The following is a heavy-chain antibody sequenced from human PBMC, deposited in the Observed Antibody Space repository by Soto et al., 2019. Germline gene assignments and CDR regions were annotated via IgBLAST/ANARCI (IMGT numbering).Heavy chain of an antibody. CDR3: ARGSRLVSVRYYFYGMDI. CDR1: GFTFSSYA. CDR2: ISYDGSNK. Sequence: GGSLRLSCAASGFTFSSYAMHWVRQAPGKGLEWVAVISYDGSNKYYADSVKGRFTISRDNSKNTLYLQMNSLRAEDTAVYYCARGSRLVSVRYYFYGMDIWGQGTTVTVSS. D-gene: IGHD6-6*01. J-gene: IGHJ6*02. V-gene: IGHV3-30-3*01.